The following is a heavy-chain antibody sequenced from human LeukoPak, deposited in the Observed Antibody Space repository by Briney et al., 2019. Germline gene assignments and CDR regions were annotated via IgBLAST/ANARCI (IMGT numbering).Heavy chain of an antibody. CDR2: IVVGSGNT. V-gene: IGHV1-58*02. Sequence: ASVKGSCKASGFTFTSSAMQWVRQARGQRLEWIGWIVVGSGNTNYAQKFQERVTITRDMSTSTAYMELSSLRSEDTAVYYCAAVSVPYYYDSSGYYPMGAFDIWGQGTMVTVSS. CDR1: GFTFTSSA. D-gene: IGHD3-22*01. CDR3: AAVSVPYYYDSSGYYPMGAFDI. J-gene: IGHJ3*02.